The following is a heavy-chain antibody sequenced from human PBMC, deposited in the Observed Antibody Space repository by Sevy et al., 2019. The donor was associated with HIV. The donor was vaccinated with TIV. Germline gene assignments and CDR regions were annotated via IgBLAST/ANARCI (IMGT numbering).Heavy chain of an antibody. J-gene: IGHJ3*02. CDR2: ISSSSSYI. V-gene: IGHV3-21*01. Sequence: GGSLRLSCAASGFTFSSYSMNWVRQAPGKGLEWVSSISSSSSYIYYADSVKGRFTISRDNAKNSLYLQMNSLRAEDTAVYYCASDGFNDVFDIWGQGTMVTVSS. CDR3: ASDGFNDVFDI. CDR1: GFTFSSYS.